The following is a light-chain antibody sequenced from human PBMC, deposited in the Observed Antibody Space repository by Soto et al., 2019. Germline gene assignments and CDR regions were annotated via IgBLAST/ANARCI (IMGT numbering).Light chain of an antibody. CDR1: SSTVGGFNV. CDR2: EGI. V-gene: IGLV2-23*01. J-gene: IGLJ1*01. Sequence: QSVLAQPASMCGSPGQSITISCTGTSSTVGGFNVVSWYQQHPGKAPKVIIYEGIKRPSGVSNRFSGSNSGSTASLTISGLQAEDEADYYCCSYVGATTYVFGTGTKVTVL. CDR3: CSYVGATTYV.